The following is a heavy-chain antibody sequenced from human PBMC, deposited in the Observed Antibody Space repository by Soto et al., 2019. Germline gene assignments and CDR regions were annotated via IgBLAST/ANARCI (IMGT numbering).Heavy chain of an antibody. J-gene: IGHJ3*02. CDR2: MSHSGGT. D-gene: IGHD1-1*01. CDR1: GGFVSSGSYY. Sequence: QVQLQQWGAGLLKPSETLSLTCAVYGGFVSSGSYYWSWIRQPPGKGLGWIGEMSHSGGTQFNPSLKSLVTISVDTSKNQFSLKMSSVTAADTALYYCARVERGTATTVVDAFDIWGPGTMVTVSS. CDR3: ARVERGTATTVVDAFDI. V-gene: IGHV4-34*01.